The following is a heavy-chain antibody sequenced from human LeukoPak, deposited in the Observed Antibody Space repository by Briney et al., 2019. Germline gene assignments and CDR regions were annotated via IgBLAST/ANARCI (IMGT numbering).Heavy chain of an antibody. V-gene: IGHV4-59*02. CDR1: GASVSSLN. CDR2: IYSPGTT. CDR3: TKGYYEPFDS. D-gene: IGHD3-16*01. Sequence: SETLSLTCSVSGASVSSLNWNWIRQSPGKGLEWIGNIYSPGTTKYNPSLKSRVTLSLDTSKNQFSLRLTSVTAADTAVYFCTKGYYEPFDSWGQGILVTVSS. J-gene: IGHJ4*02.